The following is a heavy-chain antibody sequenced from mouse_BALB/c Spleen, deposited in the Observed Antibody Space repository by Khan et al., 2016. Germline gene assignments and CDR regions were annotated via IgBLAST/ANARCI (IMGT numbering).Heavy chain of an antibody. CDR2: ISYSGST. CDR1: GYSITSDYA. D-gene: IGHD1-1*01. V-gene: IGHV3-2*02. CDR3: ARSDYGDKDAMDY. J-gene: IGHJ4*01. Sequence: EVQLQESGPGLVKPSQSLSLTCTVTGYSITSDYAWNWIRQFPGNRLEWMGYISYSGSTSYNPSLKSRISITRDTSKNQFFLQLNSVMSEDTATYYCARSDYGDKDAMDYWGQGTSVTVSS.